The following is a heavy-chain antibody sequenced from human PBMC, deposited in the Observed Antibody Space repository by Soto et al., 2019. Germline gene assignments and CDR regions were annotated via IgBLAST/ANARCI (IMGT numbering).Heavy chain of an antibody. J-gene: IGHJ4*02. CDR1: GRSFSGYY. CDR3: ARSYGGNSGTFDF. Sequence: QVQLQQWGAGLFRPSEALSLTCAVYGRSFSGYYWSWIRQPPGKGLEWIGEINHSGSTTYNPSLKSRVTISVDTSNNHFSLKLSSVTAADTAVYYCARSYGGNSGTFDFWGQGTLVTVSS. CDR2: INHSGST. V-gene: IGHV4-34*01. D-gene: IGHD4-17*01.